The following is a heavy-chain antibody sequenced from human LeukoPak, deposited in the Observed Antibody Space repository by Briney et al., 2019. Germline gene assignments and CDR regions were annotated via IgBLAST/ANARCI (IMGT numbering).Heavy chain of an antibody. Sequence: GRSLRLSCAASGFTFSSYGMPWVRQAPGKGLERVAVIWYDGSNKYYADSVKGRFTISRDNSKNTLYLQMNSLRAEDTALYYCAKDISKRDYDSSGYYPQTTAFDIWGQGTMVTVSS. D-gene: IGHD3-22*01. CDR1: GFTFSSYG. CDR3: AKDISKRDYDSSGYYPQTTAFDI. V-gene: IGHV3-33*06. CDR2: IWYDGSNK. J-gene: IGHJ3*02.